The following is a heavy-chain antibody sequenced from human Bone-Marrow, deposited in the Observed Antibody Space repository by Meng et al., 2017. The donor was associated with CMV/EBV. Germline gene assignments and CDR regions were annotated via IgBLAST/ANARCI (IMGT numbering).Heavy chain of an antibody. V-gene: IGHV3-21*01. CDR3: AVTTSTGYFED. Sequence: GESLKISFAASGFTFSSYSMNWVRQAPGKGLEWVSSISSSSSYIYYADSVKGRFTISRDNAKNSLYLQMNSLRAEDTAVYYCAVTTSTGYFEDWGQGTLVNGSS. CDR2: ISSSSSYI. CDR1: GFTFSSYS. D-gene: IGHD4-11*01. J-gene: IGHJ4*02.